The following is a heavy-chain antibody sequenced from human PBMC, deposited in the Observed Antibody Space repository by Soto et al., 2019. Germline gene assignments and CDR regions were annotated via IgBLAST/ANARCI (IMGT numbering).Heavy chain of an antibody. CDR3: AHFKALQPDY. CDR2: IFWDDDE. Sequence: QITLKESGPTLVKPAQTLRLTCTFSGFSLSTSGVGVGWIRQPPGKALEWLALIFWDDDERYTPSLKSRLTITKDTSKNQVVLTMTNMDPVDTATYYCAHFKALQPDYWGQGTLVTVSS. V-gene: IGHV2-5*02. CDR1: GFSLSTSGVG. D-gene: IGHD1-1*01. J-gene: IGHJ4*02.